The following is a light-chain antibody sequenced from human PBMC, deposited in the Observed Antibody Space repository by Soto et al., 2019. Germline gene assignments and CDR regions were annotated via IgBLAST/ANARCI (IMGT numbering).Light chain of an antibody. CDR3: QQRSPWLT. CDR2: DAS. V-gene: IGKV3-11*01. CDR1: QSISSY. J-gene: IGKJ4*01. Sequence: EIVLTQSPGTLSLSPGERATLSCRASQSISSYLAWYQQKPGQAPRLLIYDASNRATGIPARFSGSGSGTDFTLTISSLEPEDFAVYYCQQRSPWLTFGGGTKVEIK.